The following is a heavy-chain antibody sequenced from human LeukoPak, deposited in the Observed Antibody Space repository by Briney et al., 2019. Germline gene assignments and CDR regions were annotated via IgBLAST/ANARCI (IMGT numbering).Heavy chain of an antibody. Sequence: GASVKVSCKASGYTFTGYYMHWVRQAPGQGLEWMGWINPNSGGTNYAQKFQGRVTMTRDTSISTAYMDLSRLRSDDTAVYYCARDKGIAAQGKNDFDYWGQGTLVTVSS. CDR1: GYTFTGYY. V-gene: IGHV1-2*02. D-gene: IGHD6-6*01. CDR3: ARDKGIAAQGKNDFDY. J-gene: IGHJ4*02. CDR2: INPNSGGT.